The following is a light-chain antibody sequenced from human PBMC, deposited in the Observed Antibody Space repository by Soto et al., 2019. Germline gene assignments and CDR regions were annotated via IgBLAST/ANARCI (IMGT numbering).Light chain of an antibody. V-gene: IGLV2-14*03. Sequence: QSVLTQPASVSGSPGQSITISCTGTSGEVGGYNSVSWYQHHPGKAPKLIIYDVSNRPSGVSNRFSGSKSGTTASLTISGLQAEDEANYYCSSYASSSTLDVFGTGTKVTVL. CDR2: DVS. CDR1: SGEVGGYNS. J-gene: IGLJ1*01. CDR3: SSYASSSTLDV.